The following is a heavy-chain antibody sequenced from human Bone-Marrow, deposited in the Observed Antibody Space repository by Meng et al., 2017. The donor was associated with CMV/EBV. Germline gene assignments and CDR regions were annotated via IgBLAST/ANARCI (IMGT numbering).Heavy chain of an antibody. CDR2: ISSSSSYI. Sequence: GESLKISCAASGFTFSSYSMNWVRQAPGKGLEWVSSISSSSSYIYYADSVKGRFTISRDNAKNSLYLQMNSLRAEDTAVYYCATDPDYPQVPRYQLPPWGQGMLVTVSS. D-gene: IGHD2-2*01. V-gene: IGHV3-21*01. CDR3: ATDPDYPQVPRYQLPP. CDR1: GFTFSSYS. J-gene: IGHJ5*02.